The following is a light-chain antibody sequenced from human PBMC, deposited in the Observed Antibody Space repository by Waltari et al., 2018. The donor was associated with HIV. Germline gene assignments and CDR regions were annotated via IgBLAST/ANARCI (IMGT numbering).Light chain of an antibody. J-gene: IGLJ3*02. Sequence: SYELTQPPSVSVSPGQTASLTCGGTELAQQYVYWYQQKAGQAPLVIMSKDKERPPGIPDRFSGSNSGTTVTLTISPVQSEDEAHYYCQSADSSGLYWVFGGGTKLTVL. CDR2: KDK. CDR1: ELAQQY. CDR3: QSADSSGLYWV. V-gene: IGLV3-25*03.